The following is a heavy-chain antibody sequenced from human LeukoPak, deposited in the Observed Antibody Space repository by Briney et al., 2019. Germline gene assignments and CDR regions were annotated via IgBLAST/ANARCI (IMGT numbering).Heavy chain of an antibody. Sequence: GGSLRLSCVASGFIFSNFGMHWVRQAPGKGLESLAFTSYDGSDEYYADSVKGRFTISRDNSQNTLYLQMNSLRPEDTAVYYCAKDRGGSWYYFDSWGQGTLVTVSS. CDR1: GFIFSNFG. J-gene: IGHJ4*02. CDR3: AKDRGGSWYYFDS. V-gene: IGHV3-30*18. CDR2: TSYDGSDE. D-gene: IGHD6-19*01.